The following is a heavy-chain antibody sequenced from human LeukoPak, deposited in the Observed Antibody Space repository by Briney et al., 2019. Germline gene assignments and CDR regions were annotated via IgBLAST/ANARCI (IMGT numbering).Heavy chain of an antibody. CDR2: ISSSSSYI. J-gene: IGHJ4*02. D-gene: IGHD5-24*01. V-gene: IGHV3-21*04. CDR3: ARDWADGYSNYGDY. CDR1: GFTFSNYD. Sequence: GGSLRLSCAASGFTFSNYDMHWVRQAPGKGLEWVSAISSSSSYIYYADSVKGRFTISRDNAKNSLYLQMNSLRAEDTAVYYCARDWADGYSNYGDYWGQGTLVTVSS.